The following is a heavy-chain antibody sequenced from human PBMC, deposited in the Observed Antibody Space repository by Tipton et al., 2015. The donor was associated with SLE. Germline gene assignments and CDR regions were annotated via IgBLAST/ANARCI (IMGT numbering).Heavy chain of an antibody. CDR3: ARDRTGGAGFDY. CDR2: IYYSGST. D-gene: IGHD1-1*01. CDR1: GGSISSYY. V-gene: IGHV4-59*01. Sequence: LRLSCTVSGGSISSYYWSWIRQPPEKGLQWIGYIYYSGSTNYNPSLKSRVTISVDTSKKQFSLKLSSVTAAGTAVYYCARDRTGGAGFDYWGQGTLVTVSS. J-gene: IGHJ4*02.